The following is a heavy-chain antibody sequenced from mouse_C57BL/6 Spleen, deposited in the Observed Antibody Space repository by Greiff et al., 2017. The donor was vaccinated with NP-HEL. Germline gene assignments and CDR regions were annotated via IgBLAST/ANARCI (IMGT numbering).Heavy chain of an antibody. CDR3: AREEDWDEFAY. V-gene: IGHV1-82*01. CDR2: IYTGDGDT. Sequence: QVQLQQSGPELVKPGASVKISCKASGYAFSSSWMNWVKQRPGKGLEWIGGIYTGDGDTNYNGTLNGMATLTADTSYRTAYKQISRLTSEDAAVYFCAREEDWDEFAYWGQGTLVTVSA. CDR1: GYAFSSSW. J-gene: IGHJ3*01. D-gene: IGHD4-1*01.